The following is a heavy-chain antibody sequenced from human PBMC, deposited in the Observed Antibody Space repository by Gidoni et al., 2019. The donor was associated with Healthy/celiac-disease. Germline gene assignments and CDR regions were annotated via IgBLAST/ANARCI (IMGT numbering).Heavy chain of an antibody. J-gene: IGHJ6*02. CDR2: INPSGGST. CDR3: ARVTSIFGVAHPGMDV. D-gene: IGHD3-3*01. Sequence: QVQLVQSGAEAKKPGASVKVSCKASGYTFPSHYMHWVRQAPGQGLEWMGIINPSGGSTSYAQKFQGRVTMTRDTSTSTVYMELSSLRSEDTAVYYCARVTSIFGVAHPGMDVWGQGTTVTVSS. CDR1: GYTFPSHY. V-gene: IGHV1-46*03.